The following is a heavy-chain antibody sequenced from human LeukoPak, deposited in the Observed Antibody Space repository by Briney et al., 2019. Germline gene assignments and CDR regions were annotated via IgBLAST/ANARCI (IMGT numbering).Heavy chain of an antibody. CDR2: IYHSGST. CDR3: ASFRGRYCSSTSCYRSAGQDAFDI. D-gene: IGHD2-2*01. V-gene: IGHV4-30-2*01. Sequence: PSQTLSLTCAVSGGSISSGGYSWSSIRQPPGKGLEWIGYIYHSGSTYYNPSLKSRVTISVDTSKNQFSLKLSSVTAADTAVYYCASFRGRYCSSTSCYRSAGQDAFDIWGQGTMVTVSS. J-gene: IGHJ3*02. CDR1: GGSISSGGYS.